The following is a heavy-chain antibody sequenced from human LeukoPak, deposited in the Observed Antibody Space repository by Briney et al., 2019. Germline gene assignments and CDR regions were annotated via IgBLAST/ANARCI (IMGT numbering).Heavy chain of an antibody. J-gene: IGHJ4*02. CDR1: RFTFNSYA. Sequence: PGGSLRLSCAASRFTFNSYAMNWVRQAPGKGLEWVSGISASGGGTYYADSVKGRFTISRDNAKNSLYLQMNSLRAEDRAVDYCARVVPGTGFFYWGQGTLVTVSS. V-gene: IGHV3-23*01. CDR2: ISASGGGT. D-gene: IGHD2-8*02. CDR3: ARVVPGTGFFY.